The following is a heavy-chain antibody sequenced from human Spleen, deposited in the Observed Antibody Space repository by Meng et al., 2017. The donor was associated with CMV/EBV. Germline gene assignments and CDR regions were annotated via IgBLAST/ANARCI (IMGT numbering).Heavy chain of an antibody. D-gene: IGHD2-2*01. CDR3: AIRAGCSSTSCYGYYYYGMDV. CDR2: MNPNSGNT. J-gene: IGHJ6*02. CDR1: GYTFTSYD. V-gene: IGHV1-2*02. Sequence: ASVKVSCKASGYTFTSYDINWVRQATGQGLEWMGWMNPNSGNTNYAQKFQGRVTMTRDTSISTAYMELSRLRSDDTAVYYCAIRAGCSSTSCYGYYYYGMDVWGQGTTVTVSS.